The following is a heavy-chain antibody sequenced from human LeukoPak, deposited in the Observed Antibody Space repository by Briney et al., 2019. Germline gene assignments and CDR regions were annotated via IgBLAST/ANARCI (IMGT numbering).Heavy chain of an antibody. CDR1: GYSISSGYY. Sequence: SETLSLTCAVSGYSISSGYYWGWIRQPPGKGLEWIGSIYHSGSTYYNPSLKSRVTISVDPSKNQFSLKLSSVAAADTAVYYCASPVFLGYWGQGTLVTVSS. D-gene: IGHD3-3*01. V-gene: IGHV4-38-2*01. J-gene: IGHJ4*02. CDR3: ASPVFLGY. CDR2: IYHSGST.